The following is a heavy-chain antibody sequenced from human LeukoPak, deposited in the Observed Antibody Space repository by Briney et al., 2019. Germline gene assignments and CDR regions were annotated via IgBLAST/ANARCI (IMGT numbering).Heavy chain of an antibody. Sequence: ASVKVSCKASGYTFTSYGISWVRQAPGQGLEWMGWISAYNGNTNYAQKLQGRVTMTTDTSTSTAYMELRSLRSDDTVVYYCARDAKYYDFWSGYCWFDPWGQGTLVTVSS. CDR2: ISAYNGNT. J-gene: IGHJ5*02. CDR3: ARDAKYYDFWSGYCWFDP. V-gene: IGHV1-18*01. D-gene: IGHD3-3*01. CDR1: GYTFTSYG.